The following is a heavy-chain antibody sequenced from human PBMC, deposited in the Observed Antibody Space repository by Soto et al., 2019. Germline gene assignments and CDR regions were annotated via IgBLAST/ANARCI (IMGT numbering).Heavy chain of an antibody. D-gene: IGHD3-10*01. CDR2: ITDTGGDT. J-gene: IGHJ4*02. CDR3: ARGSTDSYPGSRIFDF. V-gene: IGHV3-23*01. Sequence: GSLGPSSVDSGVTSGIRAVGGVSQVAGVGLEWVSTITDTGGDTKYADSVRGRFTMSRDNSKKTLYLQMQSLRVEDSALYYCARGSTDSYPGSRIFDFWGRGTLVTVS. CDR1: GVTSGIRA.